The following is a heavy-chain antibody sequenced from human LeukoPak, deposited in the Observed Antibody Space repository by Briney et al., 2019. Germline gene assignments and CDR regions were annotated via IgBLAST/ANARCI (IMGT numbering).Heavy chain of an antibody. Sequence: ASVRVSCKASGYTFTGYYIYWVRQAPGQGLEWMGWINPNSGGTNYAQKFQGRVTMTRDTSISTAYMELSRLRFDDTAVFYCARAGSSSRWVNDYWGQGTLVTVSS. CDR3: ARAGSSSRWVNDY. CDR1: GYTFTGYY. D-gene: IGHD6-13*01. CDR2: INPNSGGT. V-gene: IGHV1-2*02. J-gene: IGHJ4*02.